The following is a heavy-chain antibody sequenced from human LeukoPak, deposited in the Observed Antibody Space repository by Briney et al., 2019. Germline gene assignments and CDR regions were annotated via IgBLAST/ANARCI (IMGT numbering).Heavy chain of an antibody. D-gene: IGHD3-10*01. CDR2: ISSSGSTI. CDR3: ARDLVVRGRWSWFDP. CDR1: GFTFSSYE. J-gene: IGHJ5*02. Sequence: PGGSLRLSCAASGFTFSSYEMNWFRQAPGKGLEWVSYISSSGSTIYYADSVKGRFTISRDNAKNSLYLQMNSLRVEDMAVYYCARDLVVRGRWSWFDPRGQGTLVTVSS. V-gene: IGHV3-48*03.